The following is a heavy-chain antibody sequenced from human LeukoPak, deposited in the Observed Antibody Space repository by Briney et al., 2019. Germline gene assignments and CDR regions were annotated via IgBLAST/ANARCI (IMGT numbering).Heavy chain of an antibody. CDR3: AREGQGVTTLDY. D-gene: IGHD4-17*01. Sequence: ASVKVSCKASGYTFTSYYMHWVRQAPGQGLEWMGIINPSGGSTSYAQKFQGRVTMTRDTSTSTVYMEPSSLRSEDTAVYYCAREGQGVTTLDYWGQGTLVTVSS. CDR1: GYTFTSYY. V-gene: IGHV1-46*01. J-gene: IGHJ4*02. CDR2: INPSGGST.